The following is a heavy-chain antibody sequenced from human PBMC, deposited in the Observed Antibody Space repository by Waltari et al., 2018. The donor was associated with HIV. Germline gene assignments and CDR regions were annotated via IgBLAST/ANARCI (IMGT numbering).Heavy chain of an antibody. J-gene: IGHJ4*02. V-gene: IGHV1-69*01. CDR1: TFSSYA. CDR2: IIPIFGTA. D-gene: IGHD6-19*01. CDR3: ASSLGAGVEY. Sequence: TFSSYAISWVRQAPGQGLEWMGGIIPIFGTANYAQKFQGRVTITADESTSTAYMELSSLRSEDTAVYYCASSLGAGVEYWGQGTLVTVSS.